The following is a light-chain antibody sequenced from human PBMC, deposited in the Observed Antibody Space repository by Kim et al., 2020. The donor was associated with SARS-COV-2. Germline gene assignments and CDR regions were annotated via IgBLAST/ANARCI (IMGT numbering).Light chain of an antibody. CDR1: NIGSKS. V-gene: IGLV3-21*04. CDR3: QVWDSSSDHRV. Sequence: SYELTQRPSMSVAPGKTARITCGGNNIGSKSVHWYQQMPGQAPVLVIYSDSDRPSGIPERFSGSNFGNTAALTISRVEGGDEADYYCQVWDSSSDHRVFCGGPQLTVL. CDR2: SDS. J-gene: IGLJ3*02.